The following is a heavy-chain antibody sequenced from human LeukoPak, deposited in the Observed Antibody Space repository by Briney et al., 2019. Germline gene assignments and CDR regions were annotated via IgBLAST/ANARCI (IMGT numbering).Heavy chain of an antibody. CDR1: GFTFSNYA. V-gene: IGHV3-23*01. D-gene: IGHD5-18*01. Sequence: SLRLSCAASGFTFSNYAMSWVRQAPGKGLEWVSVISGSGDTTDYADSVKGRFTISRDNSKNTLYLQMNSLRAEDTAVYYCAKEEGIQLWLYDSWGQGTLVTVSS. J-gene: IGHJ4*02. CDR2: ISGSGDTT. CDR3: AKEEGIQLWLYDS.